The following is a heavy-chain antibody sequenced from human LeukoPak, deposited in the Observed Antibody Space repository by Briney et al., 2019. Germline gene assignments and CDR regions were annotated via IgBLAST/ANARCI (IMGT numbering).Heavy chain of an antibody. V-gene: IGHV1-46*01. CDR1: GGTFSSYA. D-gene: IGHD2-21*02. CDR2: INPSGGST. J-gene: IGHJ4*02. CDR3: ARRYVSEAYCGGDCYPFDY. Sequence: ASVKVSCKASGGTFSSYAISWVRQAPGQGLEWMGIINPSGGSTSYAQKFQGRVTMTRDMSTSTVYMELSSLRSEDTAVYYCARRYVSEAYCGGDCYPFDYWGQGTLVTVSS.